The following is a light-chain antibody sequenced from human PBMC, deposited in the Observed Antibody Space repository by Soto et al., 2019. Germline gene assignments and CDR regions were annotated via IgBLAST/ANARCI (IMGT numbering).Light chain of an antibody. CDR2: AAS. J-gene: IGKJ2*01. CDR3: QQANSFPHT. Sequence: DIQMTQSPSSVSASVGDRVTITCRAIQGISSWLAWYQQKTGKAPKLLIYAASSLQSEFPSTFSGSGAGTDFTLTIRSLQPEDFATYYCQQANSFPHTFGQGTKLEIQ. V-gene: IGKV1-12*01. CDR1: QGISSW.